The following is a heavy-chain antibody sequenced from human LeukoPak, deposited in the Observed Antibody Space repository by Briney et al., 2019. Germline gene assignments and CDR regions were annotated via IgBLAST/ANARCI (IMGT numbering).Heavy chain of an antibody. CDR2: DYNRGSA. CDR3: LRVFDQRHLDS. Sequence: PSETLSLTCTVSGGSISSGGYHWGWMRQLPGRGLEYIGYDYNRGSAYYSPSLKSRLTMSVDTSRNQFSLKLNSMTAADTAVYYCLRVFDQRHLDSWGQGTLVTVSS. D-gene: IGHD3-9*01. CDR1: GGSISSGGYH. V-gene: IGHV4-31*03. J-gene: IGHJ4*02.